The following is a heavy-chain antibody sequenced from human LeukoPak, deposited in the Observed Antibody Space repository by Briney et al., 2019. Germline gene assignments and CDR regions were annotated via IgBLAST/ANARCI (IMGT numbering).Heavy chain of an antibody. V-gene: IGHV3-23*01. CDR1: GFTFSTYA. CDR3: AKDRGYTCASFDY. D-gene: IGHD5-18*01. Sequence: PGGSLRLSCAASGFTFSTYAMSWVRQAPGKGLEWVSLISGSGGSTYYADSVKGRFTISRDNSKNTLYLQMNSLRAEDTAVYYCAKDRGYTCASFDYWGQGTLVTVSS. J-gene: IGHJ4*02. CDR2: ISGSGGST.